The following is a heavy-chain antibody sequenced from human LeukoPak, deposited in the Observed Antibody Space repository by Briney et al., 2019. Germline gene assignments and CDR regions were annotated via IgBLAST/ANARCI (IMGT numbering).Heavy chain of an antibody. CDR2: INWNGGST. CDR1: GFTFSSYS. D-gene: IGHD3-10*01. Sequence: GGSLRLSCAASGFTFSSYSMNWGRQAPGKGLEWVSGINWNGGSTGNADSVKGRFTFFRDNAKNSLYLQMNSLRAEDTALYYCARGHYQIELWGQGTLVSVSS. J-gene: IGHJ4*02. CDR3: ARGHYQIEL. V-gene: IGHV3-20*04.